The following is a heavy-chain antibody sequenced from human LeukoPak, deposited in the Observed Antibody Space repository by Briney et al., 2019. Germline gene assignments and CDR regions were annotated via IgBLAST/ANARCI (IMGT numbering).Heavy chain of an antibody. V-gene: IGHV4-34*01. CDR1: GGSFSGYY. CDR3: AGGRSSNSSSWYVDY. D-gene: IGHD6-13*01. CDR2: INHSGST. Sequence: SETLSLTCAVYGGSFSGYYWSWIRQPPGKGLEWIGEINHSGSTNYNPSLKSRVTISVDTSKNQFSLKLSSVTAADTAVYYCAGGRSSNSSSWYVDYWGQGTLVTVSS. J-gene: IGHJ4*02.